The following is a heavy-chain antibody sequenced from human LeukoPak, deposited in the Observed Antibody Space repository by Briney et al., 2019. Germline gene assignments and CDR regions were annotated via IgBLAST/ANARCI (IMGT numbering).Heavy chain of an antibody. D-gene: IGHD2-15*01. CDR1: GYTFTSYA. V-gene: IGHV1-2*06. J-gene: IGHJ3*02. Sequence: ASVKVSCKASGYTFTSYAMNWVRQAPGQGLEWMGRINPNSGGTNYAQKFQGRVTMTRDTSISTAYMGLSRLRSDDTAVYYCASARDCSGGSCYFDAFDIWGQGTMVTVSS. CDR2: INPNSGGT. CDR3: ASARDCSGGSCYFDAFDI.